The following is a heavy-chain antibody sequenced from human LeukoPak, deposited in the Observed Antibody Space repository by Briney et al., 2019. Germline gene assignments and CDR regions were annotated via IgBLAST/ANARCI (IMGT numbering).Heavy chain of an antibody. CDR1: GFTFSSYG. CDR2: IRYDGSNK. D-gene: IGHD3-16*01. V-gene: IGHV3-30*02. J-gene: IGHJ3*02. CDR3: ARVRGTAMGVFDI. Sequence: GGSLRLSCAASGFTFSSYGMHWVRQAPGKGLEWVAFIRYDGSNKYYADSVKGRFTISRDNSKNTLYLQMNSLRAEDTAVYYCARVRGTAMGVFDIWGQGTMVTVSS.